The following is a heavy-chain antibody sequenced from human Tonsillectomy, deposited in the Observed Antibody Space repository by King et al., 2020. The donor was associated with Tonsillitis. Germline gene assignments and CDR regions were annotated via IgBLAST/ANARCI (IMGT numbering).Heavy chain of an antibody. J-gene: IGHJ4*02. CDR1: GYTLTEFS. Sequence: QLEQSGAEVKKPGASVKVSCKVSGYTLTEFSVHWVRQAPGKGLEWMGGFDPENGERICAQKFQGRVTMAEDTSTNTAYIELSSLRSEDTAVYYCATDTPRYYGSGASLDDWGQGTLVTVSS. D-gene: IGHD3-10*01. CDR3: ATDTPRYYGSGASLDD. CDR2: FDPENGER. V-gene: IGHV1-24*01.